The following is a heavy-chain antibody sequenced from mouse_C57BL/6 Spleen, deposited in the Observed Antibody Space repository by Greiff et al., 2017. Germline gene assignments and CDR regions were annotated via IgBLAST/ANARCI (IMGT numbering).Heavy chain of an antibody. J-gene: IGHJ4*01. CDR2: IHPNSGST. Sequence: QVQLQQPGAELVKPGASVPLSCQASGYTFTSYWLHWVKQRPGQGLEWIGMIHPNSGSTNYNEKFKSKATLTVDKSSSTAYMQLSSLTSEDSAVYYCAAYYAMDYWGQGTSVTVSS. V-gene: IGHV1-64*01. CDR1: GYTFTSYW. CDR3: AAYYAMDY.